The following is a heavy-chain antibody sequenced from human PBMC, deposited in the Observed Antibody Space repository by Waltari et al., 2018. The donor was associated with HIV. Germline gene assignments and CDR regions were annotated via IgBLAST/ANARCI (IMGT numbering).Heavy chain of an antibody. CDR3: VRTPRRIPDYGMDV. D-gene: IGHD6-13*01. V-gene: IGHV5-51*01. Sequence: EVQLVQSGTEVKKPGESLKISCKGSGYSFTTYWIGWVRQMPGKGLEWMGILYPDSPNTKDSPPFQGQVTISADKSINTAYLQWSSLKASDTAIFYCVRTPRRIPDYGMDVWGQGTTVTVSS. J-gene: IGHJ6*02. CDR2: LYPDSPNT. CDR1: GYSFTTYW.